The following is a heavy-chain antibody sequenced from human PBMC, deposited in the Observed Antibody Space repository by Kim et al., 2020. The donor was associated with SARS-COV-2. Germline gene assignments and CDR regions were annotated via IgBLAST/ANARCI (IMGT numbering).Heavy chain of an antibody. D-gene: IGHD2-2*01. V-gene: IGHV3-30-3*01. CDR1: GFTFGDYR. J-gene: IGHJ5*02. CDR2: ISYDGSHT. Sequence: GGSLRLSCAASGFTFGDYRMHWVRQAPGKGLEWVAVISYDGSHTYYGDSVKGRFTVSRDNSKNTLYLQMNSLRDEDAAVYYCAGNSGYCTSTTCYVSHWFDPWGRGTLVTVSS. CDR3: AGNSGYCTSTTCYVSHWFDP.